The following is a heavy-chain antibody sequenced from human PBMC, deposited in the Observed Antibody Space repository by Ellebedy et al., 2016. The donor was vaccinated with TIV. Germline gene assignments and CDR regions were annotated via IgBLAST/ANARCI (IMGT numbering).Heavy chain of an antibody. J-gene: IGHJ1*01. CDR2: INIGSTI. Sequence: PGGSLRPSCAAPGFTLSDYYTSWIRQAPGKGMEWVSYINIGSTIYYADSVKGRFTISRDNAKNSLYLQMNSLRAEDTAVYYCARSGSYKGYFQDWGQGTLVTVSS. V-gene: IGHV3-11*01. CDR1: GFTLSDYY. D-gene: IGHD1-26*01. CDR3: ARSGSYKGYFQD.